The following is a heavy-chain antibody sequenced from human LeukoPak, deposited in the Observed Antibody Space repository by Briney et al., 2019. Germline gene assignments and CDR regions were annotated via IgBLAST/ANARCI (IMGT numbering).Heavy chain of an antibody. CDR1: GFPLSNYW. CDR3: AREGLDRGYFDY. J-gene: IGHJ4*02. D-gene: IGHD1-14*01. V-gene: IGHV3-7*01. CDR2: IKQDGSEK. Sequence: GGSLRLSCAASGFPLSNYWMSWVRQAPGKGLEWVANIKQDGSEKYYVDSVKGRFTISRDNAKNSLYLQMNSLRAEDTAVYYCAREGLDRGYFDYWGQGSLVTVSS.